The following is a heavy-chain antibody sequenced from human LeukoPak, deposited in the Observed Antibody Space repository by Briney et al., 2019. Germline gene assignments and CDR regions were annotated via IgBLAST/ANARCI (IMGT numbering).Heavy chain of an antibody. J-gene: IGHJ4*02. CDR1: GGSVSSYY. V-gene: IGHV4-59*08. CDR3: ARHFAYSSSSYFDY. CDR2: VYYTGST. Sequence: SETLSLTCSVSGGSVSSYYWSWIRQPPGKGLEWIGYVYYTGSTNYNPSLKSRVTMFEDKSKNQFSLKLSSVTVADTAVYYCARHFAYSSSSYFDYWGQGSLVTVSS. D-gene: IGHD6-6*01.